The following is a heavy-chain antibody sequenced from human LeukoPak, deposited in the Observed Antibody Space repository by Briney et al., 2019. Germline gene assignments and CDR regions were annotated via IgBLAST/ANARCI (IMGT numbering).Heavy chain of an antibody. Sequence: GGSLRLSCTASGFTFSSYSMNWVRQVPGQGLEWISYISSGGSTVYYADSVKGRFTVSSENAENALFLQMNSPRVEDTAVYYCARDMRGGFSSGGADCWGQGALVTVSS. CDR1: GFTFSSYS. CDR3: ARDMRGGFSSGGADC. V-gene: IGHV3-48*01. J-gene: IGHJ4*02. D-gene: IGHD3-10*01. CDR2: ISSGGSTV.